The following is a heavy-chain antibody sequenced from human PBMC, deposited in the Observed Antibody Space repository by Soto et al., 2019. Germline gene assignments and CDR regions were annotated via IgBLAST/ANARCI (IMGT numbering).Heavy chain of an antibody. CDR1: GYTFTRYG. Sequence: QVQLVQSGAEVKKPGASGKVSCKASGYTFTRYGISWVRQAPGKGLEWMGWISTYNGNTNYAQNLKGRVTMTTDTSTSTAYLELRSLTSDGTGVYYCAREGYCSGVSCALYYHDYFGMDVCGQGTTVNGSS. V-gene: IGHV1-18*01. D-gene: IGHD2-15*01. J-gene: IGHJ6*02. CDR2: ISTYNGNT. CDR3: AREGYCSGVSCALYYHDYFGMDV.